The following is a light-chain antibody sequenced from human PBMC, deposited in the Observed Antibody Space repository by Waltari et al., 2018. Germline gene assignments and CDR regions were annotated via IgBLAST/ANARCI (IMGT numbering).Light chain of an antibody. V-gene: IGKV3-15*01. CDR3: QQYNDCPPRT. J-gene: IGKJ4*01. CDR2: EAS. CDR1: QSVSTK. Sequence: EIVMTQSPGTLSVSPGDRVTLSCRASQSVSTKLAWYQKKPGQPLRRLIYEASRRATGIPTRFSGSGSATEFTLTISSLQSEDFAVYLFQQYNDCPPRTFGGGTKVEIK.